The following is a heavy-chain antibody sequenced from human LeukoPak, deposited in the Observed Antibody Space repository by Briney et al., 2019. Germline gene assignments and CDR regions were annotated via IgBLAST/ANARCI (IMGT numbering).Heavy chain of an antibody. V-gene: IGHV3-21*01. CDR2: ISSSSSYI. D-gene: IGHD6-19*01. CDR3: AIAVAGPFDY. J-gene: IGHJ4*02. CDR1: GFTFSSYS. Sequence: GGSLRLSCAASGFTFSSYSMNWVRQAPGKGLEWVSSISSSSSYIYYADSVKGRFTISRDNAKNSLYLQMNSLRAEDMAVYYCAIAVAGPFDYWGQGTLVTVSS.